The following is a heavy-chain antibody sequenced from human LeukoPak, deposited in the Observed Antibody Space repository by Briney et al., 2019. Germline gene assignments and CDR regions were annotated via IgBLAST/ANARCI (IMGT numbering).Heavy chain of an antibody. Sequence: GGSLRLSCAASGFTFTSYAMNWVRQAPGKGLEWVSGISDSGRNTYYADSVNGRFTISRDNSKNTLYLQMNSLRAEDTAVYYCASPFGGVIDDAFDIWGQGTMVTVSS. CDR1: GFTFTSYA. J-gene: IGHJ3*02. V-gene: IGHV3-23*01. CDR3: ASPFGGVIDDAFDI. D-gene: IGHD3-16*02. CDR2: ISDSGRNT.